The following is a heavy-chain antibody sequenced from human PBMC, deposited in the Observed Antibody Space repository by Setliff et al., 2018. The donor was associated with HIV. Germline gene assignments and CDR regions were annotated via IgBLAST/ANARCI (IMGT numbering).Heavy chain of an antibody. CDR1: GFTFSSYW. J-gene: IGHJ6*02. CDR2: LNTDGSST. Sequence: GGSLRLSCAASGFTFSSYWMHWVRQAPGKGLVWVSRLNTDGSSTKYADSVKGRFTIARDNAKNTLYLQMDSLRGEDTAVYYCARGYYGSDLQNAMDVWGQGTTVTVSS. D-gene: IGHD3-10*01. V-gene: IGHV3-74*03. CDR3: ARGYYGSDLQNAMDV.